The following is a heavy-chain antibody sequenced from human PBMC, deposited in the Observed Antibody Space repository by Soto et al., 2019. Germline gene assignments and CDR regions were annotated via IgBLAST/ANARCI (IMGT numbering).Heavy chain of an antibody. V-gene: IGHV3-23*01. J-gene: IGHJ4*02. D-gene: IGHD6-6*01. CDR2: ISGSGGST. Sequence: GGSLRLSCAASGFTFSSYAMSWVRQAPGKGLEWVSAISGSGGSTYYADSVKGRFTISRDNSKNTLYLQMNSLRAEDTAVYYCAKKLAARPEVPSSNDYWGQGTLVTVSS. CDR1: GFTFSSYA. CDR3: AKKLAARPEVPSSNDY.